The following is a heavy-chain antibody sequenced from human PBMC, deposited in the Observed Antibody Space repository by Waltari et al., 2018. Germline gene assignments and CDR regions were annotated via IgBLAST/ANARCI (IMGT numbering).Heavy chain of an antibody. CDR2: IWNDGSTE. CDR3: AKPTYGPGSYLIDH. J-gene: IGHJ4*02. V-gene: IGHV3-30*02. CDR1: GFTFSSYW. D-gene: IGHD3-10*01. Sequence: VQLVESGGGLVQPGGSLRLPCAASGFTFSSYWMHWVRQAPGKGLEWVAIIWNDGSTEKYADSVKGRFTISRDNSKNTLYLQMNSLRAEDTATYYCAKPTYGPGSYLIDHWGQGTLVTVSS.